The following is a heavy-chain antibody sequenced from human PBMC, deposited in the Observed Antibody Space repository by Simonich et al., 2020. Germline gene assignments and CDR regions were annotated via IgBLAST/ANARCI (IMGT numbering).Heavy chain of an antibody. CDR1: GFTFSSYA. V-gene: IGHV3-23*01. Sequence: GGGLVQPGGSLRLSCAASGFTFSSYAMSWVRHAPGKGLEWGSAISGSGGSTYYADSVKGRFTISRDNSKNTLYLQSNSLRAEDTAVYYCAKALGERITMIVVVIDAFDIWGQGTMVTVSS. D-gene: IGHD3-22*01. J-gene: IGHJ3*02. CDR3: AKALGERITMIVVVIDAFDI. CDR2: ISGSGGST.